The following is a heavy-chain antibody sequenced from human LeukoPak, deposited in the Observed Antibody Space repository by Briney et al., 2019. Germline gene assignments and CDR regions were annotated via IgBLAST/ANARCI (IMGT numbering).Heavy chain of an antibody. CDR1: GYIFTAYW. CDR2: IFPGDSDT. J-gene: IGHJ6*02. Sequence: GESLKISCKGSGYIFTAYWIGWVRQMPGKGLEWMGIIFPGDSDTKYSPSFQGQVTISADKSISTSYLQWSSLKASDTAVYYCARLGCTSGLCSCDYYGLDVWGQGTTVTVSS. CDR3: ARLGCTSGLCSCDYYGLDV. D-gene: IGHD2-8*01. V-gene: IGHV5-51*01.